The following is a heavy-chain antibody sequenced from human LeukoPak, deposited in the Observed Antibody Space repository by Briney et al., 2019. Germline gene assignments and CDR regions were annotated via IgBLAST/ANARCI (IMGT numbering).Heavy chain of an antibody. Sequence: SETLSLTCAVYGGSFSNYNWTWIRQPPGKGLEWIGEINHSGSTNYNPSLKSRVTISVDTSKNQFSLKLSSVSAADTAVYYCARGAVRKDAFDFGGQGTMVTVSS. V-gene: IGHV4-34*01. CDR1: GGSFSNYN. CDR2: INHSGST. CDR3: ARGAVRKDAFDF. D-gene: IGHD4-11*01. J-gene: IGHJ3*01.